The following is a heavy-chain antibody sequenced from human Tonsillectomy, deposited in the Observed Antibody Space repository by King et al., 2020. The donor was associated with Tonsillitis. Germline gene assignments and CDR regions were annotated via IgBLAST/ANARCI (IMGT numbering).Heavy chain of an antibody. D-gene: IGHD3-10*01. CDR2: ISYDGSNK. J-gene: IGHJ4*02. V-gene: IGHV3-30*03. Sequence: QLVRSGGGVVQPGRSLRLSYAASGFTFSNYGMHWVRQAPGKGLEWVAVISYDGSNKDYADSVKGRFTISRDNSKNTLYLQMNSLRAEDTAVYYCATLGHGSGSYGLDYWGQGTLVTVSS. CDR1: GFTFSNYG. CDR3: ATLGHGSGSYGLDY.